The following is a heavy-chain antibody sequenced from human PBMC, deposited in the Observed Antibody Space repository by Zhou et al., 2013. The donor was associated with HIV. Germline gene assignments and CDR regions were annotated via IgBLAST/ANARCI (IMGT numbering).Heavy chain of an antibody. Sequence: QVHLVQSGAEVKKPGSSVTISCKASGGTLRNNAVNWVRQAPGQGLVWMGRIIPFLGSMNWARKFQDRITMTEDESTDTVYMELSGLRSEDTATYFCARGRQGLDRTLAGWGQGTLVIVSS. CDR3: ARGRQGLDRTLAG. CDR1: GGTLRNNA. J-gene: IGHJ4*02. V-gene: IGHV1-69*11. CDR2: IIPFLGSM. D-gene: IGHD1-1*01.